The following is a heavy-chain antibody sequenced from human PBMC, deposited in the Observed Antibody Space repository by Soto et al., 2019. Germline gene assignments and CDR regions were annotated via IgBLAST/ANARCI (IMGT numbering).Heavy chain of an antibody. CDR3: ARRYGGNLDY. J-gene: IGHJ4*02. D-gene: IGHD1-26*01. V-gene: IGHV4-59*08. CDR2: IYYSGSI. CDR1: GDSISSLY. Sequence: SETLSLTCTVSGDSISSLYWSWIRQPPGKGLEWIGYIYYSGSINYNPSLKSRVIISVDPSKNQFSLRLSSVTAADTAVYYCARRYGGNLDYWGQGTLVTVSS.